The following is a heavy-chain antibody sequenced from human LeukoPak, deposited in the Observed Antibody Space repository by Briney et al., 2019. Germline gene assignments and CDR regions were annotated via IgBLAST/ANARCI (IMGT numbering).Heavy chain of an antibody. Sequence: SETLSLTCAVYGGSFSGYYWSWIRQPPGKGLEWIGEINHSGSTNYNPSLKSRVTISVDTSKNQFSLKLSSVTAADTAVYYCARGGHDHVWGSYHNYFDYWGQGTLVTVSS. V-gene: IGHV4-34*01. D-gene: IGHD3-16*02. J-gene: IGHJ4*02. CDR3: ARGGHDHVWGSYHNYFDY. CDR2: INHSGST. CDR1: GGSFSGYY.